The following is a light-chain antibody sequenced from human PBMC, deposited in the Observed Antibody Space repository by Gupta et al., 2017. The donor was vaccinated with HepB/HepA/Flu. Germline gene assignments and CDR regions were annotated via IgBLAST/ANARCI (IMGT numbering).Light chain of an antibody. J-gene: IGKJ4*01. CDR1: QSIISY. CDR3: QQSYSTPQVT. CDR2: AAS. Sequence: DIQMTQSPSSLSASVGDRVTITCRASQSIISYLNWYQQKPGKAPKLLIYAASSLQSGVPSRFSGSGSGTDFTLTISSLQPEDFATYYCQQSYSTPQVTFGGGTKVEIK. V-gene: IGKV1-39*01.